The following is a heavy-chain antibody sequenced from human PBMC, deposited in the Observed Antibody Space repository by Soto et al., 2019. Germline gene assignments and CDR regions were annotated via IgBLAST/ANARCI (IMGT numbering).Heavy chain of an antibody. D-gene: IGHD6-19*01. CDR3: ARRSNGWYFDY. CDR1: GFTFSDHY. J-gene: IGHJ4*02. CDR2: ARNKANSYPP. V-gene: IGHV3-72*01. Sequence: EVQLVESGGGLVQPGGSLRLSCAASGFTFSDHYMDWVRQAPGKGLEWVGRARNKANSYPPEYAASVRGRFTISRDDSKNSLFLQMNSLKTEDTAIYYCARRSNGWYFDYWGQGTLVTVSS.